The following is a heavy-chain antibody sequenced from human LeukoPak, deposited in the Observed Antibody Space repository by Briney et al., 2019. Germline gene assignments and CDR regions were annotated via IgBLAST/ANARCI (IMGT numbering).Heavy chain of an antibody. V-gene: IGHV3-23*01. CDR3: ANGNRCTSPNCLGYYYFYMDV. CDR2: FGGSGGTT. D-gene: IGHD2-8*01. CDR1: GFTFSNYA. J-gene: IGHJ6*03. Sequence: PGGSLSLSCVASGFTFSNYAMNWVRQAPGRGLEWVSGFGGSGGTTYYADSVKGRFTISRDNSKNTLYLQMNSLRVEDTAVYYCANGNRCTSPNCLGYYYFYMDVWGKGTTVTVSS.